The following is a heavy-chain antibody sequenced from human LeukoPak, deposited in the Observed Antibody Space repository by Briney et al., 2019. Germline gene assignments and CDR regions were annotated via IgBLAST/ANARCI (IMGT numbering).Heavy chain of an antibody. V-gene: IGHV3-23*01. J-gene: IGHJ3*02. Sequence: PGGSLRLSCAASGFTFSIYAMSWVRQAPGEGLEWVSVVSNSGDSTYYVDSVKGRFTISRDNSKNTLYLQMNSLRVDDTAVYYCASLYGDVGAFDIWGQGTMVTVSS. CDR3: ASLYGDVGAFDI. CDR2: VSNSGDST. CDR1: GFTFSIYA. D-gene: IGHD4-17*01.